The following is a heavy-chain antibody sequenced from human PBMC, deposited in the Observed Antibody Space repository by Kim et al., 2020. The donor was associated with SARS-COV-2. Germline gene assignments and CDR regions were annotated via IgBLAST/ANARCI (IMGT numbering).Heavy chain of an antibody. CDR2: ISYDGSNK. CDR1: GFTFSSYG. V-gene: IGHV3-30*18. J-gene: IGHJ4*02. CDR3: AKYRQYSSSWSYYFDY. Sequence: GGSLRLSCAASGFTFSSYGMHWVRQAPGKGLEWVAVISYDGSNKYYADSVKGRFTISRENSKNTLYLQMNSLRAEDTAVYYCAKYRQYSSSWSYYFDYWGQGTLVTVSS. D-gene: IGHD6-13*01.